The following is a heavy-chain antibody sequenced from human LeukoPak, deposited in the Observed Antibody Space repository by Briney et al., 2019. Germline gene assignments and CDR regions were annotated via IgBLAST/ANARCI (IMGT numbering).Heavy chain of an antibody. CDR2: INPLLGIP. CDR3: ARGADYNPSKRDP. V-gene: IGHV1-69*04. D-gene: IGHD4-11*01. J-gene: IGHJ5*02. Sequence: SSVNVSCKDSGGSFSNYAINWVRQAPRQGLEEVGRINPLLGIPHYAQRFQGRVTITADKSTSTAYMELSSLGSEDTALYCCARGADYNPSKRDPWGQGTLVSVPS. CDR1: GGSFSNYA.